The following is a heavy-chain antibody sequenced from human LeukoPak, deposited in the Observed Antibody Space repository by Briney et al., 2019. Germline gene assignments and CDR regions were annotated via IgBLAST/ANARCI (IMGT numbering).Heavy chain of an antibody. Sequence: GGSLRLSCAASGFTVSGNYMSWVRQAPGKGLEWVSVIYSGGTTYYGDSVRGRFTISRDNSKNTLYLQMNSLRAEDTAVYYCARVALRCLLNWGQGTLVTVSS. CDR2: IYSGGTT. J-gene: IGHJ4*02. V-gene: IGHV3-66*01. CDR3: ARVALRCLLN. CDR1: GFTVSGNY. D-gene: IGHD2-15*01.